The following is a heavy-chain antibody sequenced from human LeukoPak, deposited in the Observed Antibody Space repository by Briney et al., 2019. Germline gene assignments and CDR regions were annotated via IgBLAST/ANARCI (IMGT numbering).Heavy chain of an antibody. Sequence: GGSLRLSCAASGFTFDDYGMSWVRQAPGKGLEWVSGIKWNGGSTGYADSVKGRFTISRDNAKNSLYLQMNSLRAEDTALYYCARNSGAGYYFYMDVWGKGTAVTVSS. CDR3: ARNSGAGYYFYMDV. J-gene: IGHJ6*03. CDR1: GFTFDDYG. CDR2: IKWNGGST. V-gene: IGHV3-20*04. D-gene: IGHD3-10*01.